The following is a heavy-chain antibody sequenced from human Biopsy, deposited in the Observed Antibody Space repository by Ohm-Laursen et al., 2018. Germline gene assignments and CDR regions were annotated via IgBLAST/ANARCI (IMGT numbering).Heavy chain of an antibody. CDR2: VWYDGINK. Sequence: SLRLSCAASGFTFSSFGMHWVRQAPGRGLEWVAVVWYDGINKFYADSVEGRFTISRDNFKNTVYLEMNSLRPEDTAVYYCARDLGNLRGVMFYLDSWGQGTLVSVSS. D-gene: IGHD3-16*01. CDR1: GFTFSSFG. J-gene: IGHJ4*02. V-gene: IGHV3-33*01. CDR3: ARDLGNLRGVMFYLDS.